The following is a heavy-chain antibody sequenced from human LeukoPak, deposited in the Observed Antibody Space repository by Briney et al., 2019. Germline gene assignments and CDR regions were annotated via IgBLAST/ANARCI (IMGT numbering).Heavy chain of an antibody. CDR1: GGTFSSYA. J-gene: IGHJ4*02. Sequence: SVKVSCKASGGTFSSYAISWVRQAPGQGLEWMGGIIPIFGTANYAQQFQGRFTITTDESTSTAYMELSSLTSEDTAVYFCARERTTETTWGYFDYWGQGTLVTVSS. CDR3: ARERTTETTWGYFDY. CDR2: IIPIFGTA. V-gene: IGHV1-69*05. D-gene: IGHD4-17*01.